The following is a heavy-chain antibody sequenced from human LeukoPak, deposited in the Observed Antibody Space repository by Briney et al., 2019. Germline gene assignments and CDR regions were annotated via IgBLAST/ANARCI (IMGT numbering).Heavy chain of an antibody. CDR2: IYTSGST. CDR3: ALWGYFDSSGRHF. V-gene: IGHV4-4*07. CDR1: GGSISSYY. J-gene: IGHJ4*02. D-gene: IGHD3-22*01. Sequence: SETLSLTCTVSGGSISSYYWSWIRQPAGKGLEWIGRIYTSGSTDYNPSLKSRVTISVDTSKNQFSLNLNSVTAADTAVYYCALWGYFDSSGRHFWGQGTLVTVSS.